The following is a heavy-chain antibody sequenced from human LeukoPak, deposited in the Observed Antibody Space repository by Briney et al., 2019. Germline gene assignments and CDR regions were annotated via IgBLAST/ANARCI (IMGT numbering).Heavy chain of an antibody. CDR2: IYYSGST. CDR1: GGSISSYY. CDR3: ARRGHSSPNWFDP. V-gene: IGHV4-59*08. J-gene: IGHJ5*02. D-gene: IGHD6-13*01. Sequence: SETLSLTCTVSGGSISSYYWSWIRQPPGKGLEWIGYIYYSGSTNYNPSLKSRVTISVDTSKNQFSLKLSSVTAADTAVYYRARRGHSSPNWFDPWGQGTLVTVSS.